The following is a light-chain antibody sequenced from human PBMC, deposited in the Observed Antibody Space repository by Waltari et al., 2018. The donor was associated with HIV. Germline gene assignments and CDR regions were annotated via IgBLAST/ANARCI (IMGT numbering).Light chain of an antibody. V-gene: IGLV1-40*01. CDR1: SSNIGAGDD. CDR2: DNA. J-gene: IGLJ2*01. Sequence: QSVLTQPPSVSGAPGQRVTIPCTGTSSNIGAGDDLHGHQQLPGNAPKLLISDNANRPSGVPDRFSGSKSGTSASLAITGLRAEDEADYYCQSYPASLTVSLIFGGGTRLTVL. CDR3: QSYPASLTVSLI.